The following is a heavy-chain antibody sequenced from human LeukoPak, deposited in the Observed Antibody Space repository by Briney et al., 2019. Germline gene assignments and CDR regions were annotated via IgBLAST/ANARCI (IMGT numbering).Heavy chain of an antibody. J-gene: IGHJ6*03. CDR2: ISAYNGNA. D-gene: IGHD2-2*01. CDR3: ARLVVPAAGAYYYYYMDV. V-gene: IGHV1-18*01. Sequence: ASVKVSCKASGYTFTSYGISWVRQAPGQGLEWMGWISAYNGNANYAQKLQGRVTMTTGTSTSTAYMELRSLRSDDTAVYYCARLVVPAAGAYYYYYMDVWGKGTTVTVSS. CDR1: GYTFTSYG.